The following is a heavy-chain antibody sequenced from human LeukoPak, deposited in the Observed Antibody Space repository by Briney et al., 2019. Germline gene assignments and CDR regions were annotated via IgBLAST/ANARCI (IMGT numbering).Heavy chain of an antibody. J-gene: IGHJ6*04. CDR2: ISSSSSTI. V-gene: IGHV3-48*04. CDR3: ARRHGMDV. Sequence: GGSLRLSCAASGFTFSSYSMNWVRQAPGKGLEWVSYISSSSSTIYYTDSVKGRFTISRDNAKNSLYLQMNSLRAEDTAVYYCARRHGMDVWGKGTTVTVSS. CDR1: GFTFSSYS.